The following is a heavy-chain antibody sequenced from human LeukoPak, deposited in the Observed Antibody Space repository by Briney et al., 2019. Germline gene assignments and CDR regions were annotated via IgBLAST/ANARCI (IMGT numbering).Heavy chain of an antibody. V-gene: IGHV3-21*01. CDR2: ISSSGRYI. J-gene: IGHJ4*02. CDR1: GFTFSNYN. D-gene: IGHD2-21*02. CDR3: AKNFVSVTSAFAF. Sequence: GGSLRLSCATSGFTFSNYNMNWVRQAPGKGLEWVSTISSSGRYIYYAESVKGRFIISRDNTNSTLFLQMNSLRAEDTAVYFGAKNFVSVTSAFAFWGQGSRVTVPS.